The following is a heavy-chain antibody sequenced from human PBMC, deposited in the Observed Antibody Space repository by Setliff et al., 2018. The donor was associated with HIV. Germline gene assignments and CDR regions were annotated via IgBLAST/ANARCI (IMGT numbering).Heavy chain of an antibody. CDR1: GGFISSYY. CDR3: ARASSAVFPGYYMDV. V-gene: IGHV4-4*07. J-gene: IGHJ6*03. Sequence: SETLSLTCTVSGGFISSYYWNWIRQPAGKGLEWIGRIYTSGSTNYNPSLKSRVTMSVDTSKDQFSLQLDSVTAADTAVYYCARASSAVFPGYYMDVWGKGTTVTVSS. D-gene: IGHD6-13*01. CDR2: IYTSGST.